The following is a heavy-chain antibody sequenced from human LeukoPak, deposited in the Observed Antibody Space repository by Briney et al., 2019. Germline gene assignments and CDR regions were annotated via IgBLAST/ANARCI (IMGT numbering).Heavy chain of an antibody. CDR2: INPNSGGT. Sequence: ASVKVSCKASGYTFTGYYMHWVRQAPGQGLEWMGWINPNSGGTNYAQKFQGRVTMTRDTSNSTAYMELSRLRSDDTAVYYCARGRDGSGSYYIVHAFDIWGQGAMVTVSS. V-gene: IGHV1-2*02. J-gene: IGHJ3*02. CDR1: GYTFTGYY. D-gene: IGHD3-10*01. CDR3: ARGRDGSGSYYIVHAFDI.